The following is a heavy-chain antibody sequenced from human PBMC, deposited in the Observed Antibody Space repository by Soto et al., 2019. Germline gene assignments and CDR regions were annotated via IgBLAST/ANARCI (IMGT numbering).Heavy chain of an antibody. Sequence: XETLSLTCTVSGGSISSYCWSWVRQPAGKGLEWIGRIYSSGSTNYNPSLKSRVTMSVDTSKNQFSLKLSSVTAADTAVYYCARDSLYCGGDCHDYWGQGTLVTVSS. J-gene: IGHJ4*02. CDR3: ARDSLYCGGDCHDY. CDR1: GGSISSYC. CDR2: IYSSGST. V-gene: IGHV4-4*07. D-gene: IGHD2-21*02.